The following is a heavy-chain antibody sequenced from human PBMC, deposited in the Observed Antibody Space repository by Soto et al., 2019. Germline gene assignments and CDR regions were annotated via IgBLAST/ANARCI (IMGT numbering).Heavy chain of an antibody. CDR3: AKDLYGDYDY. Sequence: GGSLRLSCAASGFTFSGYAMCWVRQAPGKGLEWVSVISGSSSSPYYADSVKGRFTISRDNSKNMLYLQMNSLRAEDTAVYYCAKDLYGDYDYWGQGTLVTVSS. J-gene: IGHJ4*02. CDR1: GFTFSGYA. V-gene: IGHV3-23*01. D-gene: IGHD4-17*01. CDR2: ISGSSSSP.